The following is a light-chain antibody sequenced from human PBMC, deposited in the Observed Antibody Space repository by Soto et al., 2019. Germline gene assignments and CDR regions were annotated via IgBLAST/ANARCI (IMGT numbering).Light chain of an antibody. J-gene: IGLJ3*02. CDR3: QVWDGSTHHLV. V-gene: IGLV3-21*04. CDR1: KVGSKS. CDR2: YDV. Sequence: SYELTQPPSVSVAPGRTAIITCGGSKVGSKSVHWYQQKPGQAPVLVIYYDVDRPSGIAERFSGSNSGDTATLTIASVEAGDEDDYYCQVWDGSTHHLVFGGGTKLTVL.